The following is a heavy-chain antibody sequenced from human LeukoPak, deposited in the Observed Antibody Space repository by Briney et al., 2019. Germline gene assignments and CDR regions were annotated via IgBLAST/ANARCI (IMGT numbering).Heavy chain of an antibody. V-gene: IGHV3-7*01. D-gene: IGHD3-22*01. CDR3: ARDSATYYYDSSGYYYYYYMDV. CDR2: IKQDGSEK. Sequence: HPGGSLRLSCAASGFTFSSYWMSWVRQAPGKGLEWVANIKQDGSEKYYVDSVKGRFTISRDNAKNSLYLQMNSLRAEDTAVYYCARDSATYYYDSSGYYYYYYMDVWGKGTTVTVSS. CDR1: GFTFSSYW. J-gene: IGHJ6*03.